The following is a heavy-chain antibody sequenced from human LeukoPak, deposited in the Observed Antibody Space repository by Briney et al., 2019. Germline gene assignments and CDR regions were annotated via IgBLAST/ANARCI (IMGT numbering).Heavy chain of an antibody. CDR2: IYYSGNT. J-gene: IGHJ4*02. CDR3: ARGITSWYYFDY. D-gene: IGHD1-14*01. V-gene: IGHV4-59*01. CDR1: GGSISTFY. Sequence: SETLSLTCTVSGGSISTFYWSWIRQPPGKGLEWIGYIYYSGNTNYNPSLKSRVTISVGTSKIQFSLKLSSVTAADTAVYYCARGITSWYYFDYWGQESLVTVSS.